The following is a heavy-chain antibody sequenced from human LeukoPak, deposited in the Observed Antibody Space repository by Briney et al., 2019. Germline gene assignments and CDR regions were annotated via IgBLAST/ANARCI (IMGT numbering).Heavy chain of an antibody. V-gene: IGHV1-3*01. CDR3: ARGPRAAADDY. CDR2: INAGNGNT. CDR1: GYTFINFA. D-gene: IGHD6-13*01. J-gene: IGHJ4*02. Sequence: SVKXSCKASGYTFINFAINWGRQAPGQRPEWMGWINAGNGNTKYSQKFQGRVTITRDTSASTAYMELSGLTSEDTAVYYCARGPRAAADDYWGQGTLVTVSS.